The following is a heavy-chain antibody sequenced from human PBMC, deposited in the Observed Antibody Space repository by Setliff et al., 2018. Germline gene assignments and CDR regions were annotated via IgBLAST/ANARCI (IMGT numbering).Heavy chain of an antibody. CDR1: GFTFSSYA. Sequence: PGESLKISCAASGFTFSSYAMSWVRQAPGKGLEWVSAISGSGGTTYYADSVKGRFTISRDNSKNTLYLQMNSLRAEDTAVYYCARIYCSGGSCYLDYWGQGTLVTVSS. CDR3: ARIYCSGGSCYLDY. D-gene: IGHD2-15*01. J-gene: IGHJ4*02. V-gene: IGHV3-23*01. CDR2: ISGSGGTT.